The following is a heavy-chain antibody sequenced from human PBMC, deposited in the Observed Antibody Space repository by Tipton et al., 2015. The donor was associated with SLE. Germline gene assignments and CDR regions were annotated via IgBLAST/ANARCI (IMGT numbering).Heavy chain of an antibody. D-gene: IGHD1-26*01. J-gene: IGHJ4*02. Sequence: VKPSQTLSLACAISGDSVSSNTAAWNWIRQSPSRGLEWLGRTYYRSKWYNDYAVSVKGRITVNPDTSKNQFSLQLKSVTPEDTAVYYCARDPFGSLDYWGQGTLVTVSS. CDR3: ARDPFGSLDY. CDR1: GDSVSSNTAA. V-gene: IGHV6-1*01. CDR2: TYYRSKWYN.